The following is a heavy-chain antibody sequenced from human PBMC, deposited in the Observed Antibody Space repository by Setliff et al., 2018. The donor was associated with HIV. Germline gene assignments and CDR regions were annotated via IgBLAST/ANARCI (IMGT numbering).Heavy chain of an antibody. CDR1: GGSISCGSYS. D-gene: IGHD6-19*01. J-gene: IGHJ4*02. CDR3: ARLRQWLAFFDS. V-gene: IGHV4-39*01. Sequence: SETLSLTCTVSGGSISCGSYSWGWIRQPPGKGLEWIGSISYTGITNYNPSLKSRVTISVDTSQNQFSLKLTSVTAADTAVYYCARLRQWLAFFDSWGQGTLVTVSS. CDR2: ISYTGIT.